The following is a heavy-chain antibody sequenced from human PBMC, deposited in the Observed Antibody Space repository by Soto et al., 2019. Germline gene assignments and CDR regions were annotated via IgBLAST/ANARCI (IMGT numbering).Heavy chain of an antibody. CDR2: ISAYNGNT. CDR1: GYTFTDYG. CDR3: ARVGDIVVVGPWFDP. J-gene: IGHJ5*02. Sequence: AAVKVSCKASGYTFTDYGISWVRQAPGQGLEWIGWISAYNGNTNNAQKLQDRVTMTTDSSTSTAYMELRSLRSDDTAVYYCARVGDIVVVGPWFDPWGQGTLVTVSS. V-gene: IGHV1-18*04. D-gene: IGHD2-2*01.